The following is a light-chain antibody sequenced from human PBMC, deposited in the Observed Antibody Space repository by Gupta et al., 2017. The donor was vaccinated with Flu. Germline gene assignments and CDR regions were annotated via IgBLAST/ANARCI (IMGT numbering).Light chain of an antibody. V-gene: IGKV1-17*01. CDR3: QQHNTYPLT. J-gene: IGKJ1*01. Sequence: DIQLTQAPSSLSASVGDRVTITCRTSQGLRNDLSWYQQNPGEAPKRLIYAASTMQSGVPSRFSGSGSGTEFTLTISILQPEDFATYCCQQHNTYPLTFGQGTKVEIK. CDR2: AAS. CDR1: QGLRND.